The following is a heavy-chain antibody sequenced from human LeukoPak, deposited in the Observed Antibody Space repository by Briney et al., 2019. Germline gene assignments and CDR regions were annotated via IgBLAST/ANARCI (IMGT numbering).Heavy chain of an antibody. Sequence: ASVKVSCKVSGYTLTELSMHWVRQTPGKGLEWMGGFDPEYGETIYAQKFQGRVTITRDTSASTAYMELSSLRSEDTAVYYCARDRSGSYDYWGQGTLVTVSS. V-gene: IGHV1-24*01. J-gene: IGHJ4*02. CDR3: ARDRSGSYDY. CDR1: GYTLTELS. D-gene: IGHD1-26*01. CDR2: FDPEYGET.